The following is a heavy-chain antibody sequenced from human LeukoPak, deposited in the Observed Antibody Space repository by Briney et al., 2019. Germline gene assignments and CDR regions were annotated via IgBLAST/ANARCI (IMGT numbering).Heavy chain of an antibody. Sequence: PSETLSLTCIVSGGSISSNDWTWIRQPPGKGLEWIGHISYSGSTNYNPSLKSRLTISVETSRNQFSLELTSVTAADTAVYYCTSLSGGDYDILTGYYYYYYMDVWGKGTTVTVSS. J-gene: IGHJ6*03. V-gene: IGHV4-59*13. CDR1: GGSISSND. CDR3: TSLSGGDYDILTGYYYYYYMDV. CDR2: ISYSGST. D-gene: IGHD3-9*01.